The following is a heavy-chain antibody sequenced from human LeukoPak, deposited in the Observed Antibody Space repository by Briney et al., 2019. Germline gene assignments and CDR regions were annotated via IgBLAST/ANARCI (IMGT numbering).Heavy chain of an antibody. CDR1: GFTFGDYA. D-gene: IGHD3-22*01. CDR3: TYTYDSTGYYPGTFDY. J-gene: IGHJ4*02. Sequence: PGGSLRLSCTAAGFTFGDYAMRWIRQAPGKGLEWVGFIRGKTYGGTTEYAASVKGRFTISRDDSKSIAYLQMNNLKTEDTAVYYCTYTYDSTGYYPGTFDYWGQGTLVTVSS. CDR2: IRGKTYGGTT. V-gene: IGHV3-49*03.